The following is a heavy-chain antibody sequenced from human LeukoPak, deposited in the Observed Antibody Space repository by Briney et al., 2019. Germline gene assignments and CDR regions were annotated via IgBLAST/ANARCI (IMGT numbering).Heavy chain of an antibody. CDR2: IHYDSTTE. CDR1: GFDFSSYG. D-gene: IGHD2-15*01. CDR3: AKKDRYLSPFDY. V-gene: IGHV3-30*02. Sequence: PGGSLRLSCAASGFDFSSYGMHWGRQAPGKGLEWVAYIHYDSTTEDYADSVQGRFTISRDNSKNTLYLQMNSLRAEDTAVYYCAKKDRYLSPFDYWGQGTLVTVSS. J-gene: IGHJ4*02.